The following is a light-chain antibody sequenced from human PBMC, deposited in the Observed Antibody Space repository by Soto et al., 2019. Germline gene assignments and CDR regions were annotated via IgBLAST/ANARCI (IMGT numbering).Light chain of an antibody. CDR2: ENN. V-gene: IGLV1-51*01. CDR3: GTWDSSLSAGV. CDR1: SANIGKKY. J-gene: IGLJ3*02. Sequence: QSVLTQPPSVSAAPGQKVTISCSGSSANIGKKYLSWYQQLPGTAPKLLMYENNKRPSGIPDRFSGSKSGTSATLGITGLQTGDEADYYCGTWDSSLSAGVFGGGTKVTVL.